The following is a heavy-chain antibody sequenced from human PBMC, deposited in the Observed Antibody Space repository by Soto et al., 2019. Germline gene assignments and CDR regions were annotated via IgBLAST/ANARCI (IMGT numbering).Heavy chain of an antibody. D-gene: IGHD5-12*01. CDR2: IYHSGST. CDR1: SGSISSSNW. V-gene: IGHV4-4*02. CDR3: ARVDEFSGYDSAWFDP. J-gene: IGHJ5*02. Sequence: QVQLQESGPGLVKPSGTLSLTCAVSSGSISSSNWWSWVRQPPGKALERIGDIYHSGSTNCNPSLKSRVTISVDESKNKFSLKLRSVTAADTAVYYCARVDEFSGYDSAWFDPWGQGTLVTVSS.